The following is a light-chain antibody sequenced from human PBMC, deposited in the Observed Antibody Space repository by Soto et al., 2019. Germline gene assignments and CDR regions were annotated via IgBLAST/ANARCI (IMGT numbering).Light chain of an antibody. CDR3: QQYNSYSSIT. J-gene: IGKJ5*01. CDR2: TAS. Sequence: DVQMTQSPSTLSASVGDRVTITCRASQGIESWLAGYQQKPGKAPNLLIYTASTVATGVPSRFIGSGSGTEFTLTISSLQSDDFATYYCQQYNSYSSITFGQGTRLEVK. CDR1: QGIESW. V-gene: IGKV1-5*03.